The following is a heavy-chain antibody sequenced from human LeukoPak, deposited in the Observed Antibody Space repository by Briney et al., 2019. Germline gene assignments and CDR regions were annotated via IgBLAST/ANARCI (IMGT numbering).Heavy chain of an antibody. CDR2: IHTSGST. CDR1: GGSIGSYF. Sequence: SETLSLTCTVSGGSIGSYFWTWIRQPAGKGLEWIGRIHTSGSTNYNPSPKSRVTMSVDTSKNQFSLKLSSVTAADTAVYYCARVRGRDGSNYHFDCWGQGTLVTVSS. D-gene: IGHD5-24*01. CDR3: ARVRGRDGSNYHFDC. V-gene: IGHV4-4*07. J-gene: IGHJ4*02.